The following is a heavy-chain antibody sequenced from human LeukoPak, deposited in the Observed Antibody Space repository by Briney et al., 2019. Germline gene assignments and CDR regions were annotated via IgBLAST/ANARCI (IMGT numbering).Heavy chain of an antibody. CDR3: ARDRLGVDLTGESLY. V-gene: IGHV1-18*01. Sequence: GASGNVSFTSSGYAFDNFGLTWVRQGHGQGQELMGWISYYNGNIHYAHKFRDRLTMTTDTSTRTAYLELRSLKSDDTAVYYCARDRLGVDLTGESLYWGQGTLVTVSS. D-gene: IGHD1-14*01. CDR1: GYAFDNFG. J-gene: IGHJ4*02. CDR2: ISYYNGNI.